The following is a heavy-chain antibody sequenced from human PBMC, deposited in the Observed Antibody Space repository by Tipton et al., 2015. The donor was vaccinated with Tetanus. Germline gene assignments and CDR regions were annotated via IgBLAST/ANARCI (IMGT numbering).Heavy chain of an antibody. D-gene: IGHD5-24*01. CDR3: ARDTYYQSHHYNYFDF. V-gene: IGHV3-33*08. J-gene: IGHJ4*02. CDR1: GFTFSSHW. Sequence: SLRLSCAASGFTFSSHWMNWVRQAPGTGLEWVAAIWFDGSRAEYADSVQGRFTISRDNSRSMVYLQMDSLRDEDTGVFYCARDTYYQSHHYNYFDFWGQGVRVTVSS. CDR2: IWFDGSRA.